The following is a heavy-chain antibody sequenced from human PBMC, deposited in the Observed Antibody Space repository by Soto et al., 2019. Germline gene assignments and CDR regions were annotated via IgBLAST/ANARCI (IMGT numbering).Heavy chain of an antibody. CDR3: ARDKMDTIFGVVLGDPNFDY. CDR1: GYTFTSYG. J-gene: IGHJ4*02. Sequence: QVQLVQSGAEVKKPGASVKVSCKASGYTFTSYGISWVRQAPGQGLEWMGWISAYNGNTNYAQKLQGRVTMTTDTSTSTAYMELRSLRSDDTAVYYCARDKMDTIFGVVLGDPNFDYWGQGTLVTVSS. D-gene: IGHD3-3*01. CDR2: ISAYNGNT. V-gene: IGHV1-18*01.